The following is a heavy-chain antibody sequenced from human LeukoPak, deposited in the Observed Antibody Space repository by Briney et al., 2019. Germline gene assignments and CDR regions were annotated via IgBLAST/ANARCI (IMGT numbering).Heavy chain of an antibody. V-gene: IGHV5-51*01. CDR1: GYSFFSYW. CDR3: ARPGYCGGGSCYGFDY. CDR2: IYPGDSDT. Sequence: GESLKISCKGSGYSFFSYWIGWVRQMPGKGLEWLGIIYPGDSDTRYSPSFQGQVTISADKSINTAYLQWSSLKASDTAMYYCARPGYCGGGSCYGFDYWGQGTLVTVPS. J-gene: IGHJ4*02. D-gene: IGHD2-15*01.